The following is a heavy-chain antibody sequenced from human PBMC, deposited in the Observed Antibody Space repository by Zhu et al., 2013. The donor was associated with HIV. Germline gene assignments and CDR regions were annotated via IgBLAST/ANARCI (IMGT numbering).Heavy chain of an antibody. CDR3: AREVGYYYDSSGYYYDY. J-gene: IGHJ4*02. CDR2: ISVYNDNT. V-gene: IGHV1-18*01. CDR1: GYIFTSYG. D-gene: IGHD3-22*01. Sequence: QVQLVQSGAEVKKPGASVKVSCKASGYIFTSYGISWVRQAPGQGLEWMGWISVYNDNTNYAQKFQGRVTMTTDTSTSTAHMELRSLRSDDTAVYYCAREVGYYYDSSGYYYDYWGQGTLVTVSS.